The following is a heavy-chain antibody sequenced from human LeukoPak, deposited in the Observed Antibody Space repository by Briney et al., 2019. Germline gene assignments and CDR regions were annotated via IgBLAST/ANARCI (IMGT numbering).Heavy chain of an antibody. D-gene: IGHD3-22*01. Sequence: GASVKVSCKASGYTSTSYDINWVRQAPGQGLEWMGGITPMFGTANYAQKFQGRVTITADESTSTAYMELSSLRSEDTAVYYCVRDGSYYDSSGYYYLYWGQGTLVTVSS. CDR3: VRDGSYYDSSGYYYLY. CDR1: GYTSTSYD. V-gene: IGHV1-69*13. CDR2: ITPMFGTA. J-gene: IGHJ4*02.